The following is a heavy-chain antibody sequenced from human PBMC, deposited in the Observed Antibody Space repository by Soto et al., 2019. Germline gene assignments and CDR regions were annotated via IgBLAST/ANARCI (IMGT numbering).Heavy chain of an antibody. J-gene: IGHJ5*02. V-gene: IGHV4-34*01. CDR3: ASRGGTTYNWFDP. D-gene: IGHD1-26*01. CDR2: INHSGST. Sequence: SLTCAVYGGSFSGYYWSWIRQPPGKGLEWIGEINHSGSTNYNPSLKSRVTISLDTSKNQFSLKLSSVTAADTAVYYCASRGGTTYNWFDPWGQGTLVTVSS. CDR1: GGSFSGYY.